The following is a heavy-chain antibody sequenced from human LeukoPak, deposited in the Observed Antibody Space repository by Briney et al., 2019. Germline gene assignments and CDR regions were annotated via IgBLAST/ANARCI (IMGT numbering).Heavy chain of an antibody. CDR3: ARYRIDDFWSGSYFDY. Sequence: SETLSLTCSVSGDSISSFYWNWIRQPPGKRLEWIGNIDYSGSTNYNPSLKSRVTISVDTSKNQFSLKLSSVTAADTAVYYCARYRIDDFWSGSYFDYWGQGTLVTVSS. J-gene: IGHJ4*02. CDR1: GDSISSFY. CDR2: IDYSGST. V-gene: IGHV4-59*01. D-gene: IGHD3-3*01.